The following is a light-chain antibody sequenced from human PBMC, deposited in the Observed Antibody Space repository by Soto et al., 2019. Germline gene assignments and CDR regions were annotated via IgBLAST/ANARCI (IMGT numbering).Light chain of an antibody. CDR3: QSYDSSLIVSKV. CDR1: SSNLGAGYA. Sequence: VLTQPPSVSEAPGQRVTISCSGSSSNLGAGYAVQWYRQFPGTAPKLLIYANSVRPSGVPDRFSGSKSGTSASLAITGLQAEDEADYYCQSYDSSLIVSKVFGTGTKVTVL. CDR2: ANS. V-gene: IGLV1-40*01. J-gene: IGLJ1*01.